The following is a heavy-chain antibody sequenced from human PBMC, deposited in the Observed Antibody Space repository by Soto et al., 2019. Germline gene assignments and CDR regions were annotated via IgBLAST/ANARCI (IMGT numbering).Heavy chain of an antibody. CDR1: GFTFSTYS. CDR2: INTASYI. J-gene: IGHJ4*02. V-gene: IGHV3-21*01. D-gene: IGHD2-15*01. CDR3: AREGGYCNGGGCLYFDY. Sequence: EVLLVESGGGLVKPGGSLRLSCAASGFTFSTYSMNWVRQAPGKGLEWVSSINTASYIYYADSVKGQFTISRDDAKNSLYLQMNSLRDEDTAVYYCAREGGYCNGGGCLYFDYWGQGTLVTVSS.